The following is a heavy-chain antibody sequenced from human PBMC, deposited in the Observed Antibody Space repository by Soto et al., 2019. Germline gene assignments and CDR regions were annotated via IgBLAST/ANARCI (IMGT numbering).Heavy chain of an antibody. V-gene: IGHV3-30*18. J-gene: IGHJ6*02. CDR1: GFTFSSYG. Sequence: PGGSLRLSCAASGFTFSSYGMHWVRQAPGKGLEWVAVISYDGSNKYYADSVKGRFTISRDNSKNTLYLQMNSLRAEDTAVYYCAKAEGIQLWLLPSHYYYGMDVWGQGTTVTVSS. CDR3: AKAEGIQLWLLPSHYYYGMDV. CDR2: ISYDGSNK. D-gene: IGHD5-18*01.